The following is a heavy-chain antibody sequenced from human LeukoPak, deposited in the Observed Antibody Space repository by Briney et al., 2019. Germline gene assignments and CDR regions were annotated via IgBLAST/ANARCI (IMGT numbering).Heavy chain of an antibody. CDR2: IYYSGST. Sequence: PSETLSLTCTVSGGSIRSYYWSWIRQPPGKGLEWIGYIYYSGSTNYNPSLKSRVTISVDTSKNQFSLKLSSVTPADTAVYYCARDLYNWLDPWGQGTLVTVSS. CDR3: ARDLYNWLDP. CDR1: GGSIRSYY. V-gene: IGHV4-59*01. J-gene: IGHJ5*02.